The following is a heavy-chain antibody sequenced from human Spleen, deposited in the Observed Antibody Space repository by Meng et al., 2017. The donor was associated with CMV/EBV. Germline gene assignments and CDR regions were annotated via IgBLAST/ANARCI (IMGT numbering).Heavy chain of an antibody. CDR2: MRRKEERYET. CDR3: TAEYYDIWGGSELQDY. Sequence: FSGSDINWERQGRGKGMEGVGRMRRKEERYETGNGKKEKGRNTKSRDDTKETAYLQMNNLKTEDTAVYYCTAEYYDIWGGSELQDYWGQGTLVTVSS. V-gene: IGHV3-73*01. J-gene: IGHJ4*02. CDR1: FSGSD. D-gene: IGHD3-3*01.